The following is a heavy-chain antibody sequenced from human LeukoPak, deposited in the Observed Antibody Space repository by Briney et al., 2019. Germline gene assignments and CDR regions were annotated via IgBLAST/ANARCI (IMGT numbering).Heavy chain of an antibody. CDR2: ISSSGSTI. V-gene: IGHV3-48*03. CDR3: AREGSALRRYFDY. D-gene: IGHD6-6*01. CDR1: GFTFSSYE. Sequence: PGGSLRLSCAASGFTFSSYEMNWVRQAPGKGVEWVSYISSSGSTIYYADSVKGRFTISRDNAKNSLYLQMNSLRAEDTAVYYCAREGSALRRYFDYWGQGTLVTVSS. J-gene: IGHJ4*02.